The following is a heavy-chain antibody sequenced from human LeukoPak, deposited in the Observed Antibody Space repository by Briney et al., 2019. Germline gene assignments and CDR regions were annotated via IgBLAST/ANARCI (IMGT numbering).Heavy chain of an antibody. Sequence: GGSLRLSCAASGFTFSSYSMNWVRQAPGKGLEWVSYISSSSSTIYYADSVKGRFTISRDNAKNLLYLQMNSLRAEDTAVYYCARDRDVVVPAAIGLWGQGTMVTVSS. J-gene: IGHJ3*01. V-gene: IGHV3-48*01. CDR3: ARDRDVVVPAAIGL. CDR2: ISSSSSTI. CDR1: GFTFSSYS. D-gene: IGHD2-2*01.